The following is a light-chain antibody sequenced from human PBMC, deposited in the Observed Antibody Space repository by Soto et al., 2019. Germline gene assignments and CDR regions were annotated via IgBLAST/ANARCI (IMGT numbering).Light chain of an antibody. Sequence: DIQMTQSPSSVSAAVGDRVTLTFLASQGIGDRLAWYQQKPGKVPQLLIYFASTLGSGVPSRFSGSGSGTDFILTINTLQADDFATYYCLHTYSFPRTFGQGTKVDNK. CDR1: QGIGDR. V-gene: IGKV1-12*01. J-gene: IGKJ1*01. CDR2: FAS. CDR3: LHTYSFPRT.